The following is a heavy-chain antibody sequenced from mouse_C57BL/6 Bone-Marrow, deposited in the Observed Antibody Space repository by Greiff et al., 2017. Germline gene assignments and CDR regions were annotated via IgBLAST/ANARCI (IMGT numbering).Heavy chain of an antibody. J-gene: IGHJ1*03. CDR1: GYTFTSYG. V-gene: IGHV1-81*01. CDR2: IYPRSGNT. D-gene: IGHD1-1*01. CDR3: AREDYYGSSYGYFDV. Sequence: VKLMESGAELARPGASVKLSCKASGYTFTSYGISWVKQRTGQGLEWIGEIYPRSGNTSYNEKFKGKATLTADKSTSPAYMELRSLTSEDSAVYFCAREDYYGSSYGYFDVWGTGTTVTVSS.